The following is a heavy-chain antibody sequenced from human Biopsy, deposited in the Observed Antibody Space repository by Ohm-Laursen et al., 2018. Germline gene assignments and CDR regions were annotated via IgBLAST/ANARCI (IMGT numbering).Heavy chain of an antibody. CDR2: VIPKKGDT. D-gene: IGHD2-21*02. Sequence: GASVKVSCKTTGYTFTDDQIHWVREAPGQGLEWLGLVIPKKGDTSYAQKFQGRVTMTSDVSVATAYMELTGLTSDDTAVYFCSREQHYYSAWGQGTLGTVSS. CDR1: GYTFTDDQ. V-gene: IGHV1-2*06. CDR3: SREQHYYSA. J-gene: IGHJ5*02.